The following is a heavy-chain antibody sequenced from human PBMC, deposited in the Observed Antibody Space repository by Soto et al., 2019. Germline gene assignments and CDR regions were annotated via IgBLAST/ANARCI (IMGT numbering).Heavy chain of an antibody. J-gene: IGHJ4*02. Sequence: QITLNESGPTLVKPTQTLTLTCTFSGFSLSTSGVGVGWIRQPPGKALEWLALIYWDDDKRYSPSLKSRLTITKDTSKSKVALTITNMDPVDTTTYYFAHRRNSRDSSSWYCHCVYWGQGTLVTFSS. V-gene: IGHV2-5*02. D-gene: IGHD6-13*01. CDR2: IYWDDDK. CDR1: GFSLSTSGVG. CDR3: AHRRNSRDSSSWYCHCVY.